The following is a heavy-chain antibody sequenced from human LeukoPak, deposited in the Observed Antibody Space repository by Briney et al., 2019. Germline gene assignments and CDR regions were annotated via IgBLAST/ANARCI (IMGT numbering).Heavy chain of an antibody. CDR2: IIPIFGTA. CDR1: GYTFTSYG. CDR3: ARPYCSSTSCYGEGWFDP. J-gene: IGHJ5*02. D-gene: IGHD2-2*01. V-gene: IGHV1-69*05. Sequence: ASVKVSCKASGYTFTSYGISWVRQAPGQGLEWMGGIIPIFGTANYAQKFQGRVTITTDESTSTAYMELSSLRSEDTAVYYCARPYCSSTSCYGEGWFDPWGQGTLVTVS.